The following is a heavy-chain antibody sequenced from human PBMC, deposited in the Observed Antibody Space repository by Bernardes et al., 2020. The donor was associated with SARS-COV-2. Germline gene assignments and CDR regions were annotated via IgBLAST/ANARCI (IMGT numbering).Heavy chain of an antibody. CDR1: GYTSTNYG. CDR3: ARDASIAAAGTNFDY. D-gene: IGHD6-13*01. CDR2: ISGYNGNK. J-gene: IGHJ4*02. Sequence: ASVKVSCKASGYTSTNYGISWVRQAPGQGLEWMGWISGYNGNKNYAQNFQGRVTMTTDTSTSTAYMELRSLRSDDTAVYYCARDASIAAAGTNFDYWGQGTLVTVSS. V-gene: IGHV1-18*01.